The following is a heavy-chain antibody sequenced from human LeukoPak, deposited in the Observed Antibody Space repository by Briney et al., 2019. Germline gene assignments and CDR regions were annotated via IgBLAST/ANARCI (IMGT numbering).Heavy chain of an antibody. CDR1: GGSISSYY. V-gene: IGHV4-59*01. D-gene: IGHD6-13*01. Sequence: SETLSLTCTVSGGSISSYYWSWIRQPPGKGLEWIGYIYYSGSTNYNPSLKSRVTISVDTSKNQFSLKLSSVTAADTAVYYCARDSSSWYSPSYNWFDPWGQGTLATVSS. J-gene: IGHJ5*02. CDR3: ARDSSSWYSPSYNWFDP. CDR2: IYYSGST.